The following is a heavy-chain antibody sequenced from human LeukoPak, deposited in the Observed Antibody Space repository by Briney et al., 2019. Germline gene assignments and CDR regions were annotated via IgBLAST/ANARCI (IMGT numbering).Heavy chain of an antibody. CDR1: GGSVSSYF. CDR2: ISYSGTT. D-gene: IGHD3-10*01. J-gene: IGHJ4*02. V-gene: IGHV4-59*02. CDR3: ATDNSYGSGSYYT. Sequence: PSETLSLTCTVAGGSVSSYFWSWIRQPPGKGLEWIGYISYSGTTNYNPSLKSRVTISVDTSKNQFSLKLSSVTAADTAVYYCATDNSYGSGSYYTWGQGTLVTVSS.